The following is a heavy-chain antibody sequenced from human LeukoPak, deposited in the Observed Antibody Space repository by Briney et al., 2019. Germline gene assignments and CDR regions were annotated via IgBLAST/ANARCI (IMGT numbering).Heavy chain of an antibody. Sequence: ASVKVSCKASGGIFSSYTISWMRRAPGQGLEWMGRIIPLLGIANYAQKFQGRDTIIADKSTSTAYMELSSLRSEDTAVYYCARDDADSAYADGDYWGQGTLVTVSS. CDR2: IIPLLGIA. V-gene: IGHV1-69*04. CDR1: GGIFSSYT. CDR3: ARDDADSAYADGDY. D-gene: IGHD5-12*01. J-gene: IGHJ4*02.